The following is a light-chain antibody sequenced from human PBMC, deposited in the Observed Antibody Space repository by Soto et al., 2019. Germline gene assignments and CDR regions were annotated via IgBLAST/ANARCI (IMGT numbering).Light chain of an antibody. V-gene: IGKV1-9*01. J-gene: IGKJ1*01. Sequence: DIQLTLSPSFLSASVGDRVTITCRASQGISSYLAWYQQKPGKAPKLLIYAASTLQSGVPSRFSGSGSGTEFTLTISSLQPEDFATYYCQQLNNYPRTFGQGTKVEIK. CDR2: AAS. CDR1: QGISSY. CDR3: QQLNNYPRT.